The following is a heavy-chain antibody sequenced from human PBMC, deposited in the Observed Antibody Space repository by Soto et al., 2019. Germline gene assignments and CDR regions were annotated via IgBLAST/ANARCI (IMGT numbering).Heavy chain of an antibody. Sequence: GECLTTCCKGSGYSFTSYWIVWVLQMPGKGLEWMGIIHPGDSDTRYSPSFQGQVTISADKSISTAYLQWSSLKASDTAMYYCARALDSSGSTTDAFDIWGQGTLVTVSS. CDR3: ARALDSSGSTTDAFDI. CDR1: GYSFTSYW. J-gene: IGHJ3*02. D-gene: IGHD3-22*01. V-gene: IGHV5-51*01. CDR2: IHPGDSDT.